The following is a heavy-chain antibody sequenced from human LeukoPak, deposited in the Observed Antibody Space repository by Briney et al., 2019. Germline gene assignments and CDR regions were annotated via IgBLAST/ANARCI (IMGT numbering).Heavy chain of an antibody. V-gene: IGHV4-34*01. CDR1: GGSFSGYY. D-gene: IGHD4-11*01. Sequence: SETLSLTCAVYGGSFSGYYWSWIRQPPGKGLEWIGEINHSGSTNYNPSLKSRVTISVDTSKNQFSLKLSSVTAADTAVYYCARGYGNLDYWGQGTLVTVSS. J-gene: IGHJ4*02. CDR3: ARGYGNLDY. CDR2: INHSGST.